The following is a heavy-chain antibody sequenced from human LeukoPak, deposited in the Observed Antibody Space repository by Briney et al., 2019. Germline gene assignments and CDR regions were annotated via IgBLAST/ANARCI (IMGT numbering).Heavy chain of an antibody. Sequence: GGSLRLSCAASGFTFSSYEMNWVRPAPGKGLEWVSYISSSGSTIYYADSVKGRFTISRDNAKNSLYLQMNSLRAEDTAVYYCARDSSPYYDFWSGPNYGMDVWGQGTTVTVSS. J-gene: IGHJ6*02. D-gene: IGHD3-3*01. CDR1: GFTFSSYE. CDR3: ARDSSPYYDFWSGPNYGMDV. CDR2: ISSSGSTI. V-gene: IGHV3-48*03.